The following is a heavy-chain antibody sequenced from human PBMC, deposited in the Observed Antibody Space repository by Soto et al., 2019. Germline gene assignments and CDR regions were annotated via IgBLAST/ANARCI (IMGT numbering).Heavy chain of an antibody. CDR1: GFTFSSYS. J-gene: IGHJ6*02. Sequence: GVSLRLSCVASGFTFSSYSRHWVRQAPGKGLEWVAVISYDGSNKYYADSVKGRFTISRDNSKNTLYLQMNSLRAEDTAVYYCANSMVRGARGYYYYGMDVWGQGTTVTVSS. V-gene: IGHV3-30-3*01. CDR2: ISYDGSNK. D-gene: IGHD3-10*01. CDR3: ANSMVRGARGYYYYGMDV.